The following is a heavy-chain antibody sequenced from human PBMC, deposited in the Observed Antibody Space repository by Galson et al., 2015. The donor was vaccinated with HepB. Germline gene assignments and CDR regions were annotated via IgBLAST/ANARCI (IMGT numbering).Heavy chain of an antibody. CDR1: GFTFSSYG. CDR3: AKENHCSSTSCYVWYYGMDV. J-gene: IGHJ6*02. CDR2: IRYDGSNK. D-gene: IGHD2-2*01. V-gene: IGHV3-30*02. Sequence: SLRLSCAASGFTFSSYGMHWVRQAPGKGLEWVAFIRYDGSNKYYADSVKGRFTISRDNSKNTLYLQMNSLRAEDTAVYYCAKENHCSSTSCYVWYYGMDVWGQGATVTVSS.